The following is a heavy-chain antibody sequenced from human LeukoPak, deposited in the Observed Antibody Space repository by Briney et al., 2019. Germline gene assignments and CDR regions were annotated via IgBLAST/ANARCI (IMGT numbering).Heavy chain of an antibody. D-gene: IGHD3-22*01. V-gene: IGHV4-34*01. Sequence: PSETLSLTCAVYGGSFSGYYWSWIRQPPGKGLEWIGEINHSGSTNYNPSLKSRVTISVDTSKNQFSLKLSSVTAAYTAVYCCARAWYYYDSSGYYPFDYWGQGTLVTVSS. CDR1: GGSFSGYY. J-gene: IGHJ4*02. CDR2: INHSGST. CDR3: ARAWYYYDSSGYYPFDY.